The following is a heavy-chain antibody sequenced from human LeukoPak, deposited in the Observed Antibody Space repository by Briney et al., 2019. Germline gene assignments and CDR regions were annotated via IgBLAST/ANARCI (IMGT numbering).Heavy chain of an antibody. CDR2: ITGSGGST. D-gene: IGHD5-12*01. J-gene: IGHJ4*02. CDR3: ARDASKWLRFFSFDY. V-gene: IGHV3-23*01. Sequence: AESLRLSCAAFGFIFSSYATSWVRQVPGKVREWVSAITGSGGSTYDPNSVSGRFTTSRDNSKNTLYLQMDSLKAEDTAVYYCARDASKWLRFFSFDYWGQGTLVTVSS. CDR1: GFIFSSYA.